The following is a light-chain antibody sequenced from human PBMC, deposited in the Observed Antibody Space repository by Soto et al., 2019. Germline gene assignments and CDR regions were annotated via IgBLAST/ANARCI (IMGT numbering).Light chain of an antibody. CDR3: QQYHTYLT. V-gene: IGKV3-15*01. Sequence: EIVMTQSPATLSVSPGERATLSCRASQSVSSNLAWYQQKPGQAPRLLIYGASTRATGIQSRFRGSGSGTEFTLTISSLQSEDFAVYYCQQYHTYLTFGGGTKLEIK. CDR2: GAS. J-gene: IGKJ4*01. CDR1: QSVSSN.